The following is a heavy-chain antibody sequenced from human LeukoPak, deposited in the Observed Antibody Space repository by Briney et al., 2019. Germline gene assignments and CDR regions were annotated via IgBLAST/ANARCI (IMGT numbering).Heavy chain of an antibody. D-gene: IGHD5-24*01. CDR1: GFSVSSNY. Sequence: PGGSLRLSCAASGFSVSSNYMSWVRQAPGKGLEWVSVIRSGGNTEHADSVKGRFTISRDNSKNTLYLQMNSLRADDTAVYYCAKEFSFRDGYNHGFDNWGQGTLVTASS. CDR2: IRSGGNT. CDR3: AKEFSFRDGYNHGFDN. V-gene: IGHV3-53*01. J-gene: IGHJ4*02.